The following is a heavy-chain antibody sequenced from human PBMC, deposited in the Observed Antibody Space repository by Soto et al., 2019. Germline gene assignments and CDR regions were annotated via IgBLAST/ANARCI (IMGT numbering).Heavy chain of an antibody. CDR2: IYYSGRT. V-gene: IGHV4-59*12. J-gene: IGHJ3*02. CDR3: ARVERGTATTVVDAFDI. D-gene: IGHD1-1*01. Sequence: SETLSLTCTVSGGSISSYYWSWIRQPPGKGLEWIGYIYYSGRTNYNPSLKSRVTISVDTSKNQFSLKMSSVTAADTAFYYCARVERGTATTVVDAFDIWGPGTMVTVSS. CDR1: GGSISSYY.